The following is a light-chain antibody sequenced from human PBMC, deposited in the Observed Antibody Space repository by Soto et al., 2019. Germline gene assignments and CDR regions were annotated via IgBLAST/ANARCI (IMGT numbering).Light chain of an antibody. J-gene: IGLJ1*01. V-gene: IGLV2-18*01. Sequence: QSALTQPPSVSGSPGQSVTISCTGTSTDFVSYNRVSWYQQPPGTAPKLIIYEASNRPSGVPGRFSGSKSGNTASLTISWLQGADEGDYYCSLYSSENTYVFGTGTKLTVL. CDR2: EAS. CDR1: STDFVSYNR. CDR3: SLYSSENTYV.